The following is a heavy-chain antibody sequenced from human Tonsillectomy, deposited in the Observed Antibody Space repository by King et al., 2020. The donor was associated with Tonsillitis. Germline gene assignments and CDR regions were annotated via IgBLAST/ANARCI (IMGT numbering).Heavy chain of an antibody. CDR2: IYWNDDE. D-gene: IGHD3-10*01. CDR1: GFSLSASGVG. CDR3: AHQVQKGFGDLSLLSYFDY. J-gene: IGHJ4*02. Sequence: TLKESGPTLVKPTQTLTLTCTFSGFSLSASGVGVAWIRQPPGKALEWLGIIYWNDDERYSPSLKNRLTITKDTSKNQVVLTMTNMDPVDTATYYCAHQVQKGFGDLSLLSYFDYWGQGTLVTVSS. V-gene: IGHV2-5*01.